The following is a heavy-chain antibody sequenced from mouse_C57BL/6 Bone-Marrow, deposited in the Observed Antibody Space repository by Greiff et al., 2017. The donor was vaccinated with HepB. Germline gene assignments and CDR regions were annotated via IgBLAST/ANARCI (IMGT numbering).Heavy chain of an antibody. J-gene: IGHJ3*01. Sequence: EVQLQESGGDLVKPGGSLKLSCEASGFTFSSYGMSWVRQTPDKRLEWVATISSGGSYTYYPDSVKGRFTISRDNAKNTLYLQMSSLKSEDTAMYYCARHGKGYDYDDGRWFAYWGQGTLVTVSA. D-gene: IGHD2-4*01. V-gene: IGHV5-6*01. CDR1: GFTFSSYG. CDR2: ISSGGSYT. CDR3: ARHGKGYDYDDGRWFAY.